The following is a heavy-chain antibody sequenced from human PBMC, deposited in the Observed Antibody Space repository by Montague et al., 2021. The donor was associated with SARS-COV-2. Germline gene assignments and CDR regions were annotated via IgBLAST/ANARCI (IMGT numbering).Heavy chain of an antibody. D-gene: IGHD4/OR15-4a*01. J-gene: IGHJ4*02. V-gene: IGHV4-38-2*02. CDR1: GGFISSGSY. CDR2: SDHSGIT. Sequence: SETLSLTCTVSGGFISSGSYWGWIRQPPGKGLEWIGTSDHSGITYYSPSLKSRVTISLDTSENQFSLNLDSVTASDTAMYYCARVISAVAGANFYFDYWGQGTLVTVSS. CDR3: ARVISAVAGANFYFDY.